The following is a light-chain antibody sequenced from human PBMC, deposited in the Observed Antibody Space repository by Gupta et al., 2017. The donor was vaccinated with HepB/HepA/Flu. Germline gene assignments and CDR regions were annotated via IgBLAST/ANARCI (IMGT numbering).Light chain of an antibody. CDR3: QQNKNCPHCN. CDR2: GAS. Sequence: EIVMTQSPATLSVSPGERATLSCRASQSVRSNFAWYQQKPGQAPRLLIYGASTRDTGIPARFSGSGCGTEFTLTISSRQSEDFAVYYSQQNKNCPHCNFGQGTKLEIK. CDR1: QSVRSN. V-gene: IGKV3-15*01. J-gene: IGKJ2*02.